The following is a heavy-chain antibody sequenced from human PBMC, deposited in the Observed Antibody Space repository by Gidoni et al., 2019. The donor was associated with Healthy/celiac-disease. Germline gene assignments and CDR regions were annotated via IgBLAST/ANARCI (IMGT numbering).Heavy chain of an antibody. Sequence: QVQLVQSGAEVKKPGASVKVSCKASGYTFTSYDINWVRQATGQGLEGMGWMNPNSGNTGYAQKFQGRVTMTRNTSISTAYMELSSLRSEDTAVYYCARGRVTMVRGAPWGVDYWGQGTLVTVSS. J-gene: IGHJ4*02. V-gene: IGHV1-8*01. D-gene: IGHD3-10*01. CDR3: ARGRVTMVRGAPWGVDY. CDR1: GYTFTSYD. CDR2: MNPNSGNT.